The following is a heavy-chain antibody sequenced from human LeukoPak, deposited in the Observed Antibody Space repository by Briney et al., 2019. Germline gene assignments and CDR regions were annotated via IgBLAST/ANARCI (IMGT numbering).Heavy chain of an antibody. CDR3: AREESGGYFDY. CDR1: GFTFTNYY. D-gene: IGHD2-8*02. J-gene: IGHJ4*02. V-gene: IGHV1-46*01. Sequence: ASVKVSCKASGFTFTNYYMHWVRQAPGQGLEWMGLISPTGSSTNYAQKFRGRVTMTRDTSTTTVYMELSSLRSEDTVVYYCAREESGGYFDYWGQGTLVTVSS. CDR2: ISPTGSST.